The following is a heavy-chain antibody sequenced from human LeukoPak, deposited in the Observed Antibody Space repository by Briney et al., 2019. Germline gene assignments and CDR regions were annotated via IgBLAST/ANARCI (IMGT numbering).Heavy chain of an antibody. CDR3: ARDIAHCSGDMCYNIRFDS. CDR2: IYYSGST. Sequence: SETLSLTCTVSGGSISSYYWSWIRQPPGKGLEWIGYIYYSGSTNYNPSLKSRVTISVDTSKNQFSLKLSSVTAADTAVYYCARDIAHCSGDMCYNIRFDSWAREPWSPSPQ. J-gene: IGHJ5*01. V-gene: IGHV4-59*01. CDR1: GGSISSYY. D-gene: IGHD2-15*01.